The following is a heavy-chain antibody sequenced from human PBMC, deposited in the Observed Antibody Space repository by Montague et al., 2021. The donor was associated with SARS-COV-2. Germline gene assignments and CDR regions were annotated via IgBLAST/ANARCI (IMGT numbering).Heavy chain of an antibody. V-gene: IGHV3-7*01. CDR1: GFTFDEYG. CDR2: IRSDSSEL. CDR3: ASEKVAGPGYY. J-gene: IGHJ4*02. D-gene: IGHD6-19*01. Sequence: SLRLSCAASGFTFDEYGMRWVRQAPGKGLEWVAGIRSDSSELYYADSVKGRFSISRNNAKKSVYLQMHSLRAEDTGVYYCASEKVAGPGYYWGRGTLVTVSS.